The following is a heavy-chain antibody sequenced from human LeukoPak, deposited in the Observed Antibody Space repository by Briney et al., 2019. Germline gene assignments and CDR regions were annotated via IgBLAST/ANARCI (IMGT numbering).Heavy chain of an antibody. D-gene: IGHD2-15*01. V-gene: IGHV1-69*13. CDR2: IIPIFGTA. J-gene: IGHJ4*02. Sequence: SVKVSCKASGGTFSSYAISWVRQAPGQGLEWMGGIIPIFGTANYAQKFQGRVTITADESTSTAYMELSSLRSEDTAVYYCARGCSGGSCYSPFDYWGQGTLVTVS. CDR1: GGTFSSYA. CDR3: ARGCSGGSCYSPFDY.